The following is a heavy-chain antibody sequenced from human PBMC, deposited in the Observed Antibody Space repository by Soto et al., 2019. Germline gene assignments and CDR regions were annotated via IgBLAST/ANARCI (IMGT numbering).Heavy chain of an antibody. D-gene: IGHD4-17*01. V-gene: IGHV3-30-3*01. CDR1: GFTFSSYA. CDR3: ARDHDPLVYGDYAGDPRYYYYYYGMDV. CDR2: ISYDGSNK. Sequence: GGSLRLSCAASGFTFSSYAMHWVRQAPGKGLEWVAVISYDGSNKYYADSVKGRFTISRDNSKNTLYLQMNSLRAEDTAVYYCARDHDPLVYGDYAGDPRYYYYYYGMDVWGQGTTVTVSS. J-gene: IGHJ6*02.